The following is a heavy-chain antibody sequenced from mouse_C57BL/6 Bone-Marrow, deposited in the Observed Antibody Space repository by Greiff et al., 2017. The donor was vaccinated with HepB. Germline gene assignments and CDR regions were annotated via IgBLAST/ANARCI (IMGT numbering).Heavy chain of an antibody. D-gene: IGHD2-3*01. CDR3: ARGIYDSNWYFDV. CDR2: INPNNGGT. Sequence: EVQLQQSGPELVKPGASVKISCKASGYTFTDYYMNWVKQSHGKSLEWIGDINPNNGGTSYNQKFKGKATLTVDKSSSTAYMELRSLTSEDSAVYYCARGIYDSNWYFDVWGTGTTVTVSS. CDR1: GYTFTDYY. J-gene: IGHJ1*03. V-gene: IGHV1-26*01.